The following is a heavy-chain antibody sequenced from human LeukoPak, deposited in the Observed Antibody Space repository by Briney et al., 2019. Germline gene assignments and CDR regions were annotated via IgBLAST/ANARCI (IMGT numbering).Heavy chain of an antibody. CDR2: FDPEDGET. Sequence: ASVKVSCKVSGYTLTELSMHWVRQAPGKGLEWMGGFDPEDGETIYAQKFQGRVTMTEDTSTDTAYMELSSLRSEDTAVYYCATGIGVRRYFDLWGRGTLVTVSS. J-gene: IGHJ2*01. V-gene: IGHV1-24*01. CDR3: ATGIGVRRYFDL. D-gene: IGHD2-8*01. CDR1: GYTLTELS.